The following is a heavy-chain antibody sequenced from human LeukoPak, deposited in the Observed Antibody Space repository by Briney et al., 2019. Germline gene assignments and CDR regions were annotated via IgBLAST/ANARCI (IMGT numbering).Heavy chain of an antibody. CDR2: INPSGGST. CDR1: GYTFTSYY. D-gene: IGHD6-13*01. CDR3: ARETSSSWSRDDAFDI. Sequence: GASVKVSCKASGYTFTSYYMHWVRQAPGQGLEWMGIINPSGGSTSYAQKFQGRVTMTRDTSTSTVYMELSSLRSEDTAVYYCARETSSSWSRDDAFDIWGQGTMVTVSS. V-gene: IGHV1-46*01. J-gene: IGHJ3*02.